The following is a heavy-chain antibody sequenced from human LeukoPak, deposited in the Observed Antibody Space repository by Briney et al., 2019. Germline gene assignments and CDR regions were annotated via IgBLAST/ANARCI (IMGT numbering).Heavy chain of an antibody. CDR2: IDPEDGET. CDR3: ATGGIYSLLDY. V-gene: IGHV1-24*01. J-gene: IGHJ4*02. CDR1: GRTLIDLS. Sequence: GASVKVSCKVSGRTLIDLSTHWVRQAPGGGLEWMGTIDPEDGETIYAQKSQGRVTMTEDTATDTAYMELRSLRSEDTAVYYCATGGIYSLLDYWGQGTLVTVSS. D-gene: IGHD1-26*01.